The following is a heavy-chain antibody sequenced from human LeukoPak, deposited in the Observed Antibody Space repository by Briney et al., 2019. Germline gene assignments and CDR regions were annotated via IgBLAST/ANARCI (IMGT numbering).Heavy chain of an antibody. V-gene: IGHV4-61*02. J-gene: IGHJ3*02. D-gene: IGHD6-13*01. CDR2: IYTSGST. CDR3: ARTGIAAAATDDAFDI. CDR1: GGSISSGSYY. Sequence: SETLSLTCTVSGGSISSGSYYLSWIRQPAGKGLEWIGRIYTSGSTNYNPSLKSRVTISVDTSKNQFSLKLSSVTAADTAVYYCARTGIAAAATDDAFDIWGQGTMVTVSS.